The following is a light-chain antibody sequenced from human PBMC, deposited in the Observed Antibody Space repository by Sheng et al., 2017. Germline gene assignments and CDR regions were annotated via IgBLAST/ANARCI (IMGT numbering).Light chain of an antibody. J-gene: IGLJ2*01. Sequence: QSALTQPASVSGSPGQSITISCTGTSSDVGSYTYVSWYQHHPGKAPKLMIYGVSNRPSGVSNRFSGSKSGNTASLTISGLQAEDEADYYCSSYTSSSTVVFGGGTKLTVL. CDR3: SSYTSSSTVV. CDR1: SSDVGSYTY. V-gene: IGLV2-14*03. CDR2: GVS.